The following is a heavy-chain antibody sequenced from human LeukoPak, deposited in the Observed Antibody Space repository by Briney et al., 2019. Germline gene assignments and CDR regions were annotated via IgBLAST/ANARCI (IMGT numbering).Heavy chain of an antibody. V-gene: IGHV4-59*01. J-gene: IGHJ4*02. CDR1: GDSISSYY. Sequence: SETLSLTCTVSGDSISSYYWSWIRQPPGKGLEWIGYISYSGSTNYNPSLKSRVTISVDTSKNQFSLKLTSVTAADTAVYYCARRSGYGDFYYFDYWGQGTLVTVSS. D-gene: IGHD4-17*01. CDR2: ISYSGST. CDR3: ARRSGYGDFYYFDY.